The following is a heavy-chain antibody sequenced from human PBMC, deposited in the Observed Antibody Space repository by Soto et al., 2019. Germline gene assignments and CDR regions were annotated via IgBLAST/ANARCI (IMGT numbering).Heavy chain of an antibody. J-gene: IGHJ4*02. CDR1: GFTISNYW. CDR2: ISPDGSTT. CDR3: TRVISGSSGLFDY. Sequence: VQLVASGGGLVQPGGSLRLSCVASGFTISNYWMHWVRQAPGKGLIWVSRISPDGSTTNYADSVKGRFTISRDNAKNTLYLQMDSLRAEDTALYYCTRVISGSSGLFDYWGQGTLVTVSS. D-gene: IGHD1-26*01. V-gene: IGHV3-74*02.